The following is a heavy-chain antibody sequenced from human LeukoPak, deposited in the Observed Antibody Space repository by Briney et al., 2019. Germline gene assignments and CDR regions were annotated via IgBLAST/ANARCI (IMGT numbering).Heavy chain of an antibody. CDR2: LSGGGRPT. J-gene: IGHJ4*02. Sequence: RGSLRLSCAAPGFTLSSFAMAWVRQDPGKGLQWVSTLSGGGRPTYYADSVKGRFTISRDTSKNTLYLQMNSLRAEDTAIYFCARDLYGSGSSDLWGPGTLVTVSS. CDR1: GFTLSSFA. D-gene: IGHD3-10*01. CDR3: ARDLYGSGSSDL. V-gene: IGHV3-23*01.